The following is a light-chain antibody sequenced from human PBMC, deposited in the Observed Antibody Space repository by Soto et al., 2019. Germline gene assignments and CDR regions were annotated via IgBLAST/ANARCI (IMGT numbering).Light chain of an antibody. CDR1: QSLSSW. V-gene: IGKV1-5*01. J-gene: IGKJ1*01. CDR3: QQYNSYPWT. Sequence: DIQMTQSPSTLSASVGDRVTITCRASQSLSSWLAWYQQKPGKAPKLLIYDASSLESGVPSRFSGSGSGTEFTLTISSLQPDDFATYYCQQYNSYPWTFGQGTKVEL. CDR2: DAS.